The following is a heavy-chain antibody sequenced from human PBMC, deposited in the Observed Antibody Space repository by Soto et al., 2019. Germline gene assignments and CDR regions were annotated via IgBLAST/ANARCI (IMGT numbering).Heavy chain of an antibody. CDR1: GDSFTSYG. CDR2: VSGYTFNT. D-gene: IGHD3-16*02. Sequence: GASVKVSCKASGDSFTSYGISWVRQAPGQGLEWMGWVSGYTFNTNYAQKLQGRVTMTTDTSTSTAYMELRSLRSDDTAVYYCARDLPSFMITFGGVIADYWGQGTLVTVSS. J-gene: IGHJ4*02. CDR3: ARDLPSFMITFGGVIADY. V-gene: IGHV1-18*01.